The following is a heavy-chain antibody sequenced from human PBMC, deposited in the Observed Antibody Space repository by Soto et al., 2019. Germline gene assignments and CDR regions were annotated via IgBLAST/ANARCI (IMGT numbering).Heavy chain of an antibody. D-gene: IGHD2-15*01. CDR1: GDSVSSNSAA. CDR3: AREGAIGWELQTIFHY. Sequence: QVQLQQSGPGLVKPSQTLSLTCAISGDSVSSNSAAWNWIRQSPSRGLEWLGRTYYRSKWYNDYGVSVKSRITINRDTSKNQFSLQLNSVTPENTAVYYCAREGAIGWELQTIFHYWGQGTLVTVSS. V-gene: IGHV6-1*01. J-gene: IGHJ4*02. CDR2: TYYRSKWYN.